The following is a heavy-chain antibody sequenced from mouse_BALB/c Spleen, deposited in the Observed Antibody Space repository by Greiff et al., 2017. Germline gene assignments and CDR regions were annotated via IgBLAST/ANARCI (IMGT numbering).Heavy chain of an antibody. J-gene: IGHJ4*01. CDR2: INPGSGGT. CDR3: ARKVDY. V-gene: IGHV1-54*01. Sequence: VQLQQSGAELVRPGTSVKVSCKASGYAFTNYLIEWVKQRPGQGLEWIGVINPGSGGTNYNEKFKGKATLTADKSSSTAYMQLNNLTSDDSAVYFCARKVDYWGQGTSVTVSS. CDR1: GYAFTNYL.